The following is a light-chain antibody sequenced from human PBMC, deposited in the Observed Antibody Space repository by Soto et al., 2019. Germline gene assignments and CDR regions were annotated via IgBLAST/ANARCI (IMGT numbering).Light chain of an antibody. CDR1: QYVGTR. J-gene: IGKJ5*01. CDR3: QLSINWPIS. Sequence: SASSMCSTPGGTATIYCRASQYVGTRLAWYQHKPGQAPRLLIYYTSNRATGIPARFSGSGSGTEFPLTVCSLQSEDLQLYCCQLSINWPISSGQGTRLEIK. V-gene: IGKV3D-15*01. CDR2: YTS.